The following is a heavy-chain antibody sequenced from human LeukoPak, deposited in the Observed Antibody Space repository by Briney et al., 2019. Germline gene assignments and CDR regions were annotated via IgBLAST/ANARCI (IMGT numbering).Heavy chain of an antibody. Sequence: ASVKVSCKASGYTFTSYVINWVRQAPGQGLERVGWSDPYSGNRNYVQKLQGRVVMTTDSTTGTASLELTNLRSDDTAVYYCARVEALFGGFGFEYWGQGTQVTVSS. CDR1: GYTFTSYV. D-gene: IGHD3-16*01. CDR2: SDPYSGNR. J-gene: IGHJ4*02. CDR3: ARVEALFGGFGFEY. V-gene: IGHV1-18*01.